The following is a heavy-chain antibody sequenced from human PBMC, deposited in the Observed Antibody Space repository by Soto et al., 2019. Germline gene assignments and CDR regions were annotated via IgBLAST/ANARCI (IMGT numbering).Heavy chain of an antibody. J-gene: IGHJ4*02. CDR1: GFTFTEYW. CDR3: ARGHYQLEY. CDR2: INPDGSEK. D-gene: IGHD2-2*01. V-gene: IGHV3-7*01. Sequence: EVQLVDSGGGLVQPGGSLRLSCAASGFTFTEYWMSWVRQVPGKGLEWVASINPDGSEKYFVDSVKGRFTISRDNAKNSLYLQMNSLRAEETAVYYCARGHYQLEYWGQGTLVIVSS.